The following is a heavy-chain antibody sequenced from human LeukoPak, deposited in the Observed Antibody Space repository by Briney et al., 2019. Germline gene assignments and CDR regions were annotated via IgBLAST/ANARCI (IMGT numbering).Heavy chain of an antibody. Sequence: GGSLRLSCAASGFTFSSYWMHWVRQAPGKGLVWVSRINTDGSSTSYADSVKGRFTISRDNAKNTLYLQMNSLRAEDTAVYYCARVRWYCSSTSCSNWFDPWGQGTLVTVSS. D-gene: IGHD2-2*01. CDR3: ARVRWYCSSTSCSNWFDP. CDR2: INTDGSST. J-gene: IGHJ5*02. V-gene: IGHV3-74*01. CDR1: GFTFSSYW.